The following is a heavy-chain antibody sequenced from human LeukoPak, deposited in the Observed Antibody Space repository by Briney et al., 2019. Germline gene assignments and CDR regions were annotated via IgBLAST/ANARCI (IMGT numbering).Heavy chain of an antibody. D-gene: IGHD2-15*01. CDR3: ARDQGGSWYAWTWFDP. CDR1: GGSISSYY. J-gene: IGHJ5*02. V-gene: IGHV4-4*07. CDR2: IYTSGST. Sequence: SETLSLTCTVSGGSISSYYWSWIRQPAGKGLEWIGRIYTSGSTNYNPSLKSRVTMSVDTSKDQFSLKLSSLTAADTAVYYCARDQGGSWYAWTWFDPWGQGTLVTVSS.